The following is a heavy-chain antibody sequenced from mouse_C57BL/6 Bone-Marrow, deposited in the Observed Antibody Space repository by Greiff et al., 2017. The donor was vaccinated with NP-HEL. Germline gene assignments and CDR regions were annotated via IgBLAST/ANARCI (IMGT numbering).Heavy chain of an antibody. CDR2: IHPNSGST. CDR3: ARGGSRVYCDY. CDR1: GYTFTSYW. J-gene: IGHJ2*01. V-gene: IGHV1-64*01. D-gene: IGHD1-1*01. Sequence: QVQLQQPGAELVKPGASVKLSCKASGYTFTSYWMHWVKQRPGQGLEWIGMIHPNSGSTNYNEKFKSKATLTVDKSSSTAYMQRSSLTSEDSVDYYGARGGSRVYCDYWGQGTTLTVSS.